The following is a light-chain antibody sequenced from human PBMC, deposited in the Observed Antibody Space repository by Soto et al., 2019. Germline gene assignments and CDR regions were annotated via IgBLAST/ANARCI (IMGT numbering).Light chain of an antibody. CDR3: QQIQVIPYT. CDR1: QTISTY. Sequence: DIQMTQSPSSLSASVGDRVTITCRASQTISTYLNWYQQNPGKAPNLLIYAASTLQSGVPSRFSGSGSGTDFTLTISSLEPEDFATYYCQQIQVIPYTCGQGTKLEIK. V-gene: IGKV1-39*01. CDR2: AAS. J-gene: IGKJ2*01.